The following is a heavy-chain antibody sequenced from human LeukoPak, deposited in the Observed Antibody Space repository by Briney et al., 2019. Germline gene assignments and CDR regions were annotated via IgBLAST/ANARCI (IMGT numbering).Heavy chain of an antibody. CDR2: IYHSGST. CDR3: ASRDGLWQWLVSYFDY. Sequence: SGTLSLTCAVSGGSISSSNWWSWVRQPPGKGLEWIGEIYHSGSTNYNPSLKSRVTISVDRSKNQFSLKLSSVTAADTAVYYCASRDGLWQWLVSYFDYWGQGTLVTVSS. CDR1: GGSISSSNW. J-gene: IGHJ4*02. D-gene: IGHD6-19*01. V-gene: IGHV4-4*02.